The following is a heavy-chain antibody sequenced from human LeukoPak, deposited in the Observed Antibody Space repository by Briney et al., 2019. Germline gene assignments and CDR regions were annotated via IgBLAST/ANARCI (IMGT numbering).Heavy chain of an antibody. V-gene: IGHV1-46*01. D-gene: IGHD4-17*01. CDR2: INPSGDFT. CDR1: GYTFTSYA. CDR3: ARDAMTSVTTSPYYFDY. J-gene: IGHJ4*02. Sequence: ASVKVSCKASGYTFTSYAITWVRQAPGQGLEWMGIINPSGDFTSYAQKFQGRVTMTKDTSTSTVYMELSSLRSGDTAVFYCARDAMTSVTTSPYYFDYWGQGTLVTVSS.